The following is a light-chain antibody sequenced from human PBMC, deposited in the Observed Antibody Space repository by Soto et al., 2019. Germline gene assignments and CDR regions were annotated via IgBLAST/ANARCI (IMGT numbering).Light chain of an antibody. CDR3: CSYAHSDTHNDV. CDR2: EGT. CDR1: SSDVANDRF. J-gene: IGLJ1*01. Sequence: QSVLTQPASVSGSPGQSSNVSCTGASSDVANDRFVSWYQQHPGKAPKLMIYEGTKRPSGVSDRFSASKSGDTASLTISGLQAEDEADYYCCSYAHSDTHNDVFGTGTKVTVL. V-gene: IGLV2-23*01.